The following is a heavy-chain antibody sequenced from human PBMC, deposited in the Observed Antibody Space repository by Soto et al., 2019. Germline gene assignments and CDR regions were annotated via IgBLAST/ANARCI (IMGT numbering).Heavy chain of an antibody. Sequence: PGGSLRLSCEASGLTFAGYAMSWVRQAPGKGLDWVSSLSSSGEKTYYSDSVRGRFTISRDNTKNTVYLQMNTLSADDTAVYFCAKESLFPSIQGIISNWGQGGVVTVSS. CDR3: AKESLFPSIQGIISN. CDR2: LSSSGEKT. V-gene: IGHV3-23*01. J-gene: IGHJ4*02. CDR1: GLTFAGYA. D-gene: IGHD3-3*02.